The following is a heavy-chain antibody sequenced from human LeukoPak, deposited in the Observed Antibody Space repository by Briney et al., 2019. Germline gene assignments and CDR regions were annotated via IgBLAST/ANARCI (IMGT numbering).Heavy chain of an antibody. CDR3: ARIPYDSSGPNYAFDI. CDR1: GYTFTGYY. D-gene: IGHD3-22*01. CDR2: INPNSGGT. V-gene: IGHV1-2*02. J-gene: IGHJ3*02. Sequence: GASVKVSCKASGYTFTGYYMHWVRQAPGQGLEWMGWINPNSGGTNFAQKFQGRVTMTRDTSISTAYMELSRLRSDDTAVYYCARIPYDSSGPNYAFDIWGQGTMVTVSS.